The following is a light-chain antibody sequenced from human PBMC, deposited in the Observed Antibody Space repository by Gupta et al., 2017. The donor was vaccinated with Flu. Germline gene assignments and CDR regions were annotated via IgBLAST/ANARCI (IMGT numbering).Light chain of an antibody. V-gene: IGLV1-51*02. CDR3: GTWGSSLSAWV. Sequence: QSVFTQPPPVSAATGPQVPIPSFGSSSNIGKNFVSWYQPLPGTAPTLLIYEHNKRPSGIPNRFSGSESGTSATLSITGLQTGDEADYYCGTWGSSLSAWVFGGGTKLTVL. CDR1: SSNIGKNF. CDR2: EHN. J-gene: IGLJ3*02.